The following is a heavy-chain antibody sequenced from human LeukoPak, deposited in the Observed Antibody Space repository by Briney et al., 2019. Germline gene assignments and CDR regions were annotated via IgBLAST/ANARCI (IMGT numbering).Heavy chain of an antibody. V-gene: IGHV4-38-2*02. Sequence: PSETLSLTCTVSGYSISSGYYWGWIRQPPGKGLEWIGSIYHSGSTHYNPSLKSRVTISVDTSKNQFSLKLSSVTAADTAVYYCARVGYFVGYGSGSSPDYWGQGTLVTVSS. D-gene: IGHD3-10*01. CDR1: GYSISSGYY. CDR2: IYHSGST. CDR3: ARVGYFVGYGSGSSPDY. J-gene: IGHJ4*02.